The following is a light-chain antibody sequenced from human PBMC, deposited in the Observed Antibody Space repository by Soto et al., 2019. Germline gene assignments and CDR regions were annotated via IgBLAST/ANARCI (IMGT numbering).Light chain of an antibody. Sequence: QSVLTQPPSVSAAPGQKVTISCSGSSSNIGSNYVSWYQQLPGTAPKLLIYDNNKRPSGIPDRFSASKSGTSATLGITGLQTGDEADYYCGTWDSSLSALFGGGTKLTVL. V-gene: IGLV1-51*01. CDR3: GTWDSSLSAL. CDR1: SSNIGSNY. CDR2: DNN. J-gene: IGLJ2*01.